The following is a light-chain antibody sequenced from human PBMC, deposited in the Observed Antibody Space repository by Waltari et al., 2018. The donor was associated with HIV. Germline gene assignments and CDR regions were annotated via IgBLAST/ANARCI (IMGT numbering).Light chain of an antibody. J-gene: IGLJ1*01. CDR2: EGS. Sequence: QSALTQPASVSGSPGQSITIPCTGTSSDVGSYNLVPWYQQHPGKAPKLMIYEGSKRTSGVSNRCAGSKSGNTASLTISGLQAEDEADYYCCSYAGSSTLYVFGTGTKVTVL. CDR3: CSYAGSSTLYV. V-gene: IGLV2-23*01. CDR1: SSDVGSYNL.